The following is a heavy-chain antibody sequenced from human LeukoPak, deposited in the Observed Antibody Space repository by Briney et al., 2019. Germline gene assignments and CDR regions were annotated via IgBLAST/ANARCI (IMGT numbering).Heavy chain of an antibody. D-gene: IGHD3-22*01. CDR2: IIPMFGTA. CDR3: ARDAGYCDSSGYQDLDY. J-gene: IGHJ4*02. Sequence: SVKVSRKASVGTFSGYAISWVRQAAGQGLEWMGRIIPMFGTANYAQKFQGIVTITADKSTSTAYMEQSSLRSEDTAVYYCARDAGYCDSSGYQDLDYWCQGTLVTVSS. CDR1: VGTFSGYA. V-gene: IGHV1-69*06.